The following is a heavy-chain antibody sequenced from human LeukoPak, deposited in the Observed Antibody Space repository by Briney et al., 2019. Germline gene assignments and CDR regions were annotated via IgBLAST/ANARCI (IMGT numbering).Heavy chain of an antibody. V-gene: IGHV3-74*01. CDR1: GFTFSRYW. CDR3: TKDMGNTWAFDY. Sequence: GGSLRLSCAASGFTFSRYWMHWVRQAPGEGLVWVSRINSDESTTTYADSVKGRFTISRDNAKDTLYLQMNSLRAEDTAVYYCTKDMGNTWAFDYWAREPWSPSPQ. CDR2: INSDESTT. D-gene: IGHD2-2*02. J-gene: IGHJ4*02.